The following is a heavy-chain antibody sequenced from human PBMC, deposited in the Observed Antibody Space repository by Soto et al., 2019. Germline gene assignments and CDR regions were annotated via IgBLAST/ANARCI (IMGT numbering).Heavy chain of an antibody. D-gene: IGHD3-10*01. V-gene: IGHV3-74*01. J-gene: IGHJ6*03. CDR2: INSDGSST. CDR1: GFTFSSYW. Sequence: GGSLILSCAASGFTFSSYWMHWVRQAPGKGLVWVSRINSDGSSTSYADSVKGRFTISRDNAKNTLYLQMNSLRAEDTAVYYCARVGYYGSGSFESYYYYYYMDVWGKGTTVTVSS. CDR3: ARVGYYGSGSFESYYYYYYMDV.